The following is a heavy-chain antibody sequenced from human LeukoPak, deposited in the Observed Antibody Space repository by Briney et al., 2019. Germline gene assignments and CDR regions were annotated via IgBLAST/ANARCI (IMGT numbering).Heavy chain of an antibody. CDR3: ARGSRVVAAHFDY. CDR1: GGSFSGYY. D-gene: IGHD5-12*01. CDR2: IYYSGST. J-gene: IGHJ4*02. V-gene: IGHV4-59*01. Sequence: SETLSLTCAVYGGSFSGYYWSWIRQPPGKGLEWIGYIYYSGSTNYNPSLKSRVTISVDTSKNQFSLKLSSVTAADTAVYYCARGSRVVAAHFDYWGQGTLVTVSS.